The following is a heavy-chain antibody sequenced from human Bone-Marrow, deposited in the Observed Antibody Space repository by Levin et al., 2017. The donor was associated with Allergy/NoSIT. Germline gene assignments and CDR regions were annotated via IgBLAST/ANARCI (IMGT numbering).Heavy chain of an antibody. CDR2: ISSSSSTI. V-gene: IGHV3-48*02. CDR3: AREHSGWYHYGMDV. J-gene: IGHJ6*02. CDR1: GFTFSSYS. D-gene: IGHD6-19*01. Sequence: GGSLRLSCAASGFTFSSYSMNWVRQAPGKGLEWVSYISSSSSTIYYADSVKGRFTISRDNAKNSLYLQMNSLRDEDTAVYYCAREHSGWYHYGMDVWGQGTTVTVSS.